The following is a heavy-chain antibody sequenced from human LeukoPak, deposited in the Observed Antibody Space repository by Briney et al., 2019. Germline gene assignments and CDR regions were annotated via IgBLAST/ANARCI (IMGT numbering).Heavy chain of an antibody. V-gene: IGHV3-66*01. J-gene: IGHJ4*02. Sequence: GGSLRLSCAASEFTVSTNYMNWVRQAPGKGLEWVSAIYSGGTTYYADSVKGRFTISRDTSKNTLYLQMNSLRAEDTAVYYCARDLGQQLVPTYFDYWGQGTLVTVSS. D-gene: IGHD6-13*01. CDR2: IYSGGTT. CDR3: ARDLGQQLVPTYFDY. CDR1: EFTVSTNY.